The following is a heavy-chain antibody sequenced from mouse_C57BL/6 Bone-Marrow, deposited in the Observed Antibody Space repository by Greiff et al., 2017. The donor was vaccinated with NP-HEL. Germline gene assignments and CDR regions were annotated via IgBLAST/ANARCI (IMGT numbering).Heavy chain of an antibody. CDR1: GFNITDDY. J-gene: IGHJ1*03. CDR3: TRDGYCYWYFDV. Sequence: EVQRVESGAELVRPGASVKLSCTASGFNITDDYMHWVKQRPEQGLEWIGWIDPENGDTEYASQFQGKATITADTSSNTAYLLLSSMTSEDTAVYCVTRDGYCYWYFDVWGTGTTVTVSS. CDR2: IDPENGDT. D-gene: IGHD2-3*01. V-gene: IGHV14-4*01.